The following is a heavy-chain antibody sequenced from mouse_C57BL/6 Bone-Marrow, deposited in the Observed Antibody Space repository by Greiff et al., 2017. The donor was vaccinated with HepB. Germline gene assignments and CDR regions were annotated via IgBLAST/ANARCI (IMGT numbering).Heavy chain of an antibody. J-gene: IGHJ1*03. CDR2: INSDGGST. Sequence: EVQLQESGGGLVQPGESLKLSCESNEYEFPSHDMSWVRKTPEKRLELVAAINSDGGSTYYPDTMERRFIISRDNTKKTLYLQMSSLRSEDTALLSNYVGWYFDVWGTGTTVTVSS. CDR3: YVGWYFDV. V-gene: IGHV5-2*01. D-gene: IGHD2-5*01. CDR1: EYEFPSHD.